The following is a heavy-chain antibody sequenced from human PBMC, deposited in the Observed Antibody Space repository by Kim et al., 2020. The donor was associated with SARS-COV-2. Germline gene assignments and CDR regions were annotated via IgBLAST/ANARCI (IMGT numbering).Heavy chain of an antibody. J-gene: IGHJ4*02. CDR3: TRDIWYSRLLDF. D-gene: IGHD6-13*01. V-gene: IGHV3-30*04. CDR1: GFTFSSYA. Sequence: GGSLRLSCAASGFTFSSYAMHWVRQAPGKGLEWVAVISYDGSNKYYADSVKGRFTISRDNSKNTLYLQMNSLRAEDTAVYYCTRDIWYSRLLDFWGQGTLVTVSS. CDR2: ISYDGSNK.